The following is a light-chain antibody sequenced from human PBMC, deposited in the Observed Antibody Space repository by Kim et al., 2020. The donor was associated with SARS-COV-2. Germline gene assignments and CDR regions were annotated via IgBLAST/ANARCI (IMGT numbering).Light chain of an antibody. CDR1: SSDVV. V-gene: IGLV2-23*02. CDR2: EVN. CDR3: CSHEGTVV. Sequence: ASVSGSPGQSITISCTGASSDVVSWYQHHPGEAPKLIIFEVNKRPSQISNRFSGSKSGNTASLTIAGLQAEDEANYYCCSHEGTVVFGGGTQLTVL. J-gene: IGLJ2*01.